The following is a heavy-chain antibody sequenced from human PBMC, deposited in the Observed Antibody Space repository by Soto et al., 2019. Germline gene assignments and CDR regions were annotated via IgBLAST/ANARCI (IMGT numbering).Heavy chain of an antibody. J-gene: IGHJ3*02. CDR2: IDPRASAI. CDR1: GYNFANYW. V-gene: IGHV5-10-1*01. CDR3: ARIAGYCSTTTCYIFAFDI. D-gene: IGHD2-2*01. Sequence: GESLKISCKGSGYNFANYWIGWVRQMPGKGLEWMGRIDPRASAINYSPSFQGHVTISGDESINTAYLRWSSLKASDTAMYYCARIAGYCSTTTCYIFAFDIWGQGTMVTGSS.